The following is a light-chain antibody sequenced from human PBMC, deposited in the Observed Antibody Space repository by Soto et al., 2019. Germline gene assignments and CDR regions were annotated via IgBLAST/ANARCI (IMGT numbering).Light chain of an antibody. CDR3: AAWDDSLNRYV. CDR1: SFNIGTYN. Sequence: QFGLTPSTSTACTPGQTVTISCSGSSFNIGTYNVNWYQQLPGTAPKLLVYSNDQRPSGVPDRFSGSKSGTSASLAISGLQSEDEADYYCAAWDDSLNRYVFGIGTKVTVL. CDR2: SND. V-gene: IGLV1-44*01. J-gene: IGLJ1*01.